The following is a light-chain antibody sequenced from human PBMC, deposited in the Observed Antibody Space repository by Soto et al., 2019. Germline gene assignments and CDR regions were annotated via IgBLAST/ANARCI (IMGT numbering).Light chain of an antibody. V-gene: IGLV1-44*01. CDR1: SSNIGGNT. Sequence: QSVLAQPPSASGTPGQSITISCSGSSSNIGGNTVNWYQQLPGTAPKLLIYSNNQRPSGVPDRFSGSKSGTSASLAISGLQSEDEADYYCAAWDDSLNGYVVFGGGTQLTVL. J-gene: IGLJ2*01. CDR3: AAWDDSLNGYVV. CDR2: SNN.